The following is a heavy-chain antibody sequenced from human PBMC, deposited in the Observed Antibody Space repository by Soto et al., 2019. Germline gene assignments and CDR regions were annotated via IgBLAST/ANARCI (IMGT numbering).Heavy chain of an antibody. CDR2: INPSGGST. D-gene: IGHD6-19*01. CDR3: AREKTPGYSSAQCLFDP. CDR1: GYTFTSYY. J-gene: IGHJ5*02. Sequence: ASVKVSCKASGYTFTSYYMHWVRQAPGQGLEWMGIINPSGGSTSYAQKFQGRVTMTRDTSTSTVYMELSSLRSEDTAVYYCAREKTPGYSSAQCLFDPWGQGTLVTVSS. V-gene: IGHV1-46*01.